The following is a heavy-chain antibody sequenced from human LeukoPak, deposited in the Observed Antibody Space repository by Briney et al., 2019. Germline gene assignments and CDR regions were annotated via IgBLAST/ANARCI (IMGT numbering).Heavy chain of an antibody. CDR3: ARDRLQYSYGYDY. CDR2: ISSTGSYT. J-gene: IGHJ4*02. D-gene: IGHD5-18*01. Sequence: GGSLRLSCAASGFTFSDFYMSWIRQAPGKGLEWVSYISSTGSYTDYADSVKDRFTISRDNAKNSLYLQMNSLRAEDTAVYYCARDRLQYSYGYDYWGQGTLVTVSS. V-gene: IGHV3-11*05. CDR1: GFTFSDFY.